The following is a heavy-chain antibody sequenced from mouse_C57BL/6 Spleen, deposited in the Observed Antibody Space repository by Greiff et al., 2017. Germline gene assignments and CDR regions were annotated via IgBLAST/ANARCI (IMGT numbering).Heavy chain of an antibody. CDR3: AKEGGYDVGFAY. CDR1: GYAFSSSW. D-gene: IGHD2-2*01. CDR2: IYPGDGDT. J-gene: IGHJ3*01. Sequence: VQLQQSGPELVKPGASVKISCKASGYAFSSSWMNWVKQRPGKGLEWIGRIYPGDGDTNYNGKFKGKATLTADNSSRTAYMQLSSLTSEDSAVYFCAKEGGYDVGFAYWGQGTLVTVSA. V-gene: IGHV1-82*01.